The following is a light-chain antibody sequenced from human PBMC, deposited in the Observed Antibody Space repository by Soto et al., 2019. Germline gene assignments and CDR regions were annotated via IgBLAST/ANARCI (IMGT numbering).Light chain of an antibody. CDR1: QSVSSN. CDR3: QQYNNWQWT. CDR2: GAS. Sequence: EIVMTQSPATLSVSPGERATLSCRASQSVSSNLAWYQQKPGQAPRLLIYGASTRATGIPDRVSGSGSGTEFTLTISSLQSEDFAVYYCQQYNNWQWTFGQGTKVDIK. J-gene: IGKJ1*01. V-gene: IGKV3-15*01.